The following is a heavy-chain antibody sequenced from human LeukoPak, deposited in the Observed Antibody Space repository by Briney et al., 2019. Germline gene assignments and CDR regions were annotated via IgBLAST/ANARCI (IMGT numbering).Heavy chain of an antibody. CDR3: AKDQGSTVTSNFDY. CDR2: ISGSGGST. D-gene: IGHD4-17*01. Sequence: AGGSLRLSCAASGFTFSSYAMSWVRQAPGKGLEWVSAISGSGGSTYYADSVKGRFTISRDNSKNTLYLQMNSLRAEDTAVYYCAKDQGSTVTSNFDYWGQGTLVTVSS. CDR1: GFTFSSYA. V-gene: IGHV3-23*01. J-gene: IGHJ4*02.